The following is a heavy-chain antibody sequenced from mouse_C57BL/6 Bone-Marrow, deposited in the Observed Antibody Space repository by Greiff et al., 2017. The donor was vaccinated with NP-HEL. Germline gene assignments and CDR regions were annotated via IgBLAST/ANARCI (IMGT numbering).Heavy chain of an antibody. V-gene: IGHV3-5*01. CDR1: GISITTGHYR. J-gene: IGHJ4*01. CDR3: ARDSYVYYAMDY. CDR2: IYYRGTI. Sequence: EVKLQESGPGLVKPSQTVFLTCTVTGISITTGHYRWSWLRQFPGHKLEWIGYIYYRGTITYNPALTSRTTITKDTPKNQFFLEINSLTSEDTATYYCARDSYVYYAMDYWGQGTSVTVSS. D-gene: IGHD1-1*01.